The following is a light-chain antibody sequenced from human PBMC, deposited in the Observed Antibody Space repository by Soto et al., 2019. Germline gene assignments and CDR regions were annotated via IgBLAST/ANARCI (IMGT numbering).Light chain of an antibody. Sequence: DIQMTQAPSTLSAYVRDRVTIACRASQSISGWLAWYQQKPGKAPKLLIYHASSLQSGVPLRFSGSGSGTEFTLTISSLQPDDFATYYCQHYNSYSEAVGQGTKVDIK. CDR1: QSISGW. V-gene: IGKV1-5*01. J-gene: IGKJ1*01. CDR3: QHYNSYSEA. CDR2: HAS.